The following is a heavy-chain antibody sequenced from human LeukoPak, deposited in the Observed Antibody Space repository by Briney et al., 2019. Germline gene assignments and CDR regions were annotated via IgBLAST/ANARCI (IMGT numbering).Heavy chain of an antibody. V-gene: IGHV1-69*13. D-gene: IGHD2-15*01. Sequence: SVKVSCKASGGTFSSYAISWVRQAPGQGLEWMGGIIPIFGTANYAQKFQGRVTITADESTSTAYMELSSLRSEDTAVYYCARDEFDCSGGSCKFDYWGQGTLVTVSS. CDR2: IIPIFGTA. CDR3: ARDEFDCSGGSCKFDY. CDR1: GGTFSSYA. J-gene: IGHJ4*02.